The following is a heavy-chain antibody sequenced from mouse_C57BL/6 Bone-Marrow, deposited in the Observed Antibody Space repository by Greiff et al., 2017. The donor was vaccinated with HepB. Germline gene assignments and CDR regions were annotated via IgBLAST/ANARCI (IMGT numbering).Heavy chain of an antibody. Sequence: EVMLVESGGGLVKPGGSLKLSCAASGFTFSDYGMHWVRQAPEKGLEWVAYISSGSSTIYYADTVKGRFTISRDNAKNTLFLQMTSLRSEDTAMYYCARSDAPWFAYWGQGTLVTVSA. V-gene: IGHV5-17*01. CDR1: GFTFSDYG. CDR3: ARSDAPWFAY. J-gene: IGHJ3*01. CDR2: ISSGSSTI.